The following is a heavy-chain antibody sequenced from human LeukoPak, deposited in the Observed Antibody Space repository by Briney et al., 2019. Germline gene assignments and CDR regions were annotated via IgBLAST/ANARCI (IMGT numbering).Heavy chain of an antibody. D-gene: IGHD5-18*01. CDR1: GYTLTELS. CDR3: ATVGYGKSYYYYGMDV. V-gene: IGHV1-24*01. J-gene: IGHJ6*02. CDR2: FDLEDGET. Sequence: ASVKVSCKVSGYTLTELSMHWVRQAPGKGLEWMGGFDLEDGETIYAQKFQGRVTMTEDTSTDTAYMELSSLRSEDTAVYYCATVGYGKSYYYYGMDVWGQGTTVTVSS.